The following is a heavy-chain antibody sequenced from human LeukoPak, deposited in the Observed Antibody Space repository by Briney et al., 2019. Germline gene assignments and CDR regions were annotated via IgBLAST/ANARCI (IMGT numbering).Heavy chain of an antibody. Sequence: KPGGSLRLSCAASGFTFSNAWMSWVRQAPGKGLEWVGRIKSKTDGGTTDYAAPVKGRFTISRDDSKNTLYLQMNSLRAEDTAVYYCAKLDWGQWLVHNAYFDYWGQGTLVTVSS. V-gene: IGHV3-15*01. CDR3: AKLDWGQWLVHNAYFDY. D-gene: IGHD6-19*01. CDR2: IKSKTDGGTT. J-gene: IGHJ4*02. CDR1: GFTFSNAW.